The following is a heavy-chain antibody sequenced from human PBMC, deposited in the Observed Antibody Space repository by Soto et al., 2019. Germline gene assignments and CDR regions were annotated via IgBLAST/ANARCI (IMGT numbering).Heavy chain of an antibody. CDR2: IKSKTDGGTT. V-gene: IGHV3-15*01. J-gene: IGHJ6*02. CDR1: GFTFSNAW. CDR3: TTDQIVAVAGRNYGMDV. Sequence: PGGSLRLSCAASGFTFSNAWMSWVRQAPGKGLEWVGRIKSKTDGGTTDYAAPVKGRFTISRDDSKNTLYLQMNSLKTEDTAVYYCTTDQIVAVAGRNYGMDVWGQGTTVTVSS. D-gene: IGHD6-19*01.